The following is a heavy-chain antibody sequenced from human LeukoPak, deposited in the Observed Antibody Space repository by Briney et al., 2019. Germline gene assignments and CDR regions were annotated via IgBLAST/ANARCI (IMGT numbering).Heavy chain of an antibody. J-gene: IGHJ4*02. CDR1: GGSFSGYY. D-gene: IGHD1/OR15-1a*01. CDR2: IKHSGST. Sequence: SETLSLTCAVYGGSFSGYYWNWIRQPPGKGLEWIGEIKHSGSTNYNPSLKSRVTISVDTSKNQFSLKLSSVTAADTAVYYCARGLGGTDYWGQGTLVTVSS. CDR3: ARGLGGTDY. V-gene: IGHV4-34*01.